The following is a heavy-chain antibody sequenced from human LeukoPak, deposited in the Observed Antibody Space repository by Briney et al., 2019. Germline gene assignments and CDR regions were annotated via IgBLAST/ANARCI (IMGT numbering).Heavy chain of an antibody. Sequence: GGSLRLSCAASGFTASSNYMSWVRQAPGKGLEWVLVIYSGGSTYYADSVKGRFTISRDNSKNTLYLQMNSLRAEDTAVYYCASGLAVTAAVYFYYYGMDVWGQGTTVTVSS. CDR3: ASGLAVTAAVYFYYYGMDV. CDR2: IYSGGST. V-gene: IGHV3-66*01. D-gene: IGHD2-21*02. J-gene: IGHJ6*02. CDR1: GFTASSNY.